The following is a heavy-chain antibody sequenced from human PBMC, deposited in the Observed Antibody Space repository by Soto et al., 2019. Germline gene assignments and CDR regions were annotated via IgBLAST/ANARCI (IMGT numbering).Heavy chain of an antibody. Sequence: QVQLQESGPGLVKPSQTLSLTCTVSGGSISSGGYYWSWIRQHPGKVLEWIGYIYYSGSTYYNPSLKSRVNISVDTSKNQFSLKLSSVTAADTAVYYCARSQDLIVVVPAANPDYGDPRVAFDIWGQGTMVTVSS. CDR1: GGSISSGGYY. D-gene: IGHD2-2*01. CDR2: IYYSGST. J-gene: IGHJ3*02. CDR3: ARSQDLIVVVPAANPDYGDPRVAFDI. V-gene: IGHV4-31*03.